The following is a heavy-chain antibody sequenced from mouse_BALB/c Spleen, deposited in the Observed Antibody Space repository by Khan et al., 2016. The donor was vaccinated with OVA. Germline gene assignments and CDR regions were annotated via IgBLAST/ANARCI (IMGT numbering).Heavy chain of an antibody. Sequence: QVQLKQSGPGLLQPSQSLSITCTVSGFSLTTYGVHWVRQSPGKGLEWLGLIWSGGNTDYNAAFISRLSFSKDNSKSQVFFTMNSLQPDDTALYSGARNSDMDDFTYGGQATLVTVSA. V-gene: IGHV2-4-1*01. CDR1: GFSLTTYG. CDR2: IWSGGNT. D-gene: IGHD1-1*02. CDR3: ARNSDMDDFTY. J-gene: IGHJ3*01.